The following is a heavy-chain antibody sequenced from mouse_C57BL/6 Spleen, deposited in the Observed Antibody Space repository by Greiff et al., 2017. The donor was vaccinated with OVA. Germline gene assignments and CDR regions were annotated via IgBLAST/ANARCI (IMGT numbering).Heavy chain of an antibody. CDR1: GFNIKNSY. CDR3: ARPYDYDEVLAY. Sequence: EVQLQQSVAELVRPGASVKLSCTASGFNIKNSYMHWVKQRPEQGLEWIGRIDPANGNTKYAPKFQGKATITEDTSSNTAYQQLSSLTSEDTAIYYCARPYDYDEVLAYWGQGTLVTVSS. D-gene: IGHD2-4*01. J-gene: IGHJ3*01. V-gene: IGHV14-3*01. CDR2: IDPANGNT.